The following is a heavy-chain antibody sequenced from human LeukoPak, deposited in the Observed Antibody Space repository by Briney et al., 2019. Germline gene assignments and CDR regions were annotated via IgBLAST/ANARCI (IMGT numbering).Heavy chain of an antibody. V-gene: IGHV1-2*02. Sequence: ASVTVSCKASGYIFTGYYIHWVRQAPGQGLEYMGYVNPNNGDTSFQQKFQGRVAMTRDTSTSTAYMELSSLRSDDTAVYYCARGYSYSFDYWGQGTLVTVSS. CDR2: VNPNNGDT. J-gene: IGHJ4*02. D-gene: IGHD5-18*01. CDR1: GYIFTGYY. CDR3: ARGYSYSFDY.